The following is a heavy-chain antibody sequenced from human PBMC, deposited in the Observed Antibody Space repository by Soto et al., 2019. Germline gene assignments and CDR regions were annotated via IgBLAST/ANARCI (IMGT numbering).Heavy chain of an antibody. CDR3: AHRGVIAVAGTDFDY. V-gene: IGHV2-5*02. D-gene: IGHD6-19*01. Sequence: SGPTLVNPTQTLTLTCTFSGFSLSTSGVGVGWIRQPPGKALEWLALIYWDDDKRYSPSLKSRLTITKDTSKTQVVLTMTNMDPVDTATYYCAHRGVIAVAGTDFDYWGQGTLVTVSS. J-gene: IGHJ4*02. CDR2: IYWDDDK. CDR1: GFSLSTSGVG.